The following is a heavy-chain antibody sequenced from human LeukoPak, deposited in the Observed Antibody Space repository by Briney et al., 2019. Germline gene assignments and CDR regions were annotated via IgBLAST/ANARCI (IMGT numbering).Heavy chain of an antibody. D-gene: IGHD6-19*01. Sequence: GGSLRLSCAASGFTFSSYGMNWVRQAPGKGLEWVSSISSSSSYIYYADSVKGRFTISRDNAKNSLYLQMNSLRAEDTAVYYCARGIAVAAHFDYWGQGTLVTVSS. CDR3: ARGIAVAAHFDY. J-gene: IGHJ4*02. CDR2: ISSSSSYI. V-gene: IGHV3-21*01. CDR1: GFTFSSYG.